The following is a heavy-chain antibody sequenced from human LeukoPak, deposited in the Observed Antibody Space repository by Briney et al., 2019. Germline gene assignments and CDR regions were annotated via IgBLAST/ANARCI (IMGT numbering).Heavy chain of an antibody. Sequence: PSETLSLTCTVSGGSISSSSYYWGWIRQPPGKGLEWIGSIYYSGSTYYNPSLKSRVTISVDTSKNQFSLKLSSVTAADTAVYYCARVVRSSGWYRGFLLDWGQGTLVTVSS. J-gene: IGHJ4*02. CDR3: ARVVRSSGWYRGFLLD. CDR2: IYYSGST. CDR1: GGSISSSSYY. D-gene: IGHD6-19*01. V-gene: IGHV4-39*07.